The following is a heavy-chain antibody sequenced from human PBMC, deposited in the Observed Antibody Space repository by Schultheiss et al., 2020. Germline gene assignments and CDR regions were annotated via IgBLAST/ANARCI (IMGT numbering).Heavy chain of an antibody. CDR2: INPSGGST. CDR3: ARRGQLEDADYYYYYMDV. CDR1: GYTFTSYY. D-gene: IGHD6-6*01. Sequence: ASVKVSCKASGYTFTSYYMHWVRQAHGQGLEWMGIINPSGGSTSYAQKFQGRVTMTRDTSTSTVYMELSSLRAEDTAVYYCARRGQLEDADYYYYYMDVWGKGTTVTVSS. J-gene: IGHJ6*03. V-gene: IGHV1-46*01.